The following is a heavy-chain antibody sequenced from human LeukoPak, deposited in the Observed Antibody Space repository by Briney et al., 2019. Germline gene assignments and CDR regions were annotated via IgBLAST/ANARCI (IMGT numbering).Heavy chain of an antibody. Sequence: GGSLRLSCAASGFTFSSYSMNWVRQAPGKGLEWVSVIGGSADSADYADSVKGRFTISRDNSKNTLYLQMNSLRAEDTAVYYCAKGNYYGSGSYTPTKSWGQGTLVTVSS. CDR3: AKGNYYGSGSYTPTKS. J-gene: IGHJ5*02. CDR1: GFTFSSYS. CDR2: IGGSADSA. V-gene: IGHV3-23*01. D-gene: IGHD3-10*01.